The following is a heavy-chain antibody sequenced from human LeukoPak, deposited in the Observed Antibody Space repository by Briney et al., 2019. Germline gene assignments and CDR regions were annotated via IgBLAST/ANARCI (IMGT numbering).Heavy chain of an antibody. Sequence: GGSLRLSCAASGFTFGSYAMSWVRQAPGKGLEWVSVISGSGGTTHYADSVKGRFTISRGNSKNTLYLQMNSLRAEDTAVYYCAKAMGIAARKSTVDYWGQGTLVTVSS. CDR2: ISGSGGTT. D-gene: IGHD6-6*01. CDR3: AKAMGIAARKSTVDY. CDR1: GFTFGSYA. J-gene: IGHJ4*02. V-gene: IGHV3-23*01.